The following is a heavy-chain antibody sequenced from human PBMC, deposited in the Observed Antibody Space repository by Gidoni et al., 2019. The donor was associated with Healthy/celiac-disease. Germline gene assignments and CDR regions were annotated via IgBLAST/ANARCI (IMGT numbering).Heavy chain of an antibody. CDR2: ISAYNGNT. CDR1: GYTFTSYG. J-gene: IGHJ4*02. CDR3: ARGGKGGSYFGLQESIDY. V-gene: IGHV1-18*01. D-gene: IGHD1-26*01. Sequence: QVQLVQSGAEVKKPGASVKVSCKASGYTFTSYGISWVRQAPGQGLEWMGWISAYNGNTNYAQKLQGRVTITTDTSTSTAYMELRSLRSEDAAVYYFARGGKGGSYFGLQESIDYWGQGTLVTVSS.